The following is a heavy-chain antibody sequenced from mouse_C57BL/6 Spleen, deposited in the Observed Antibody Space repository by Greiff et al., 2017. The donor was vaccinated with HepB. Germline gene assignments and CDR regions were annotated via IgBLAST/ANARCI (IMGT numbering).Heavy chain of an antibody. CDR1: GYAFSSSW. D-gene: IGHD1-1*01. J-gene: IGHJ1*03. CDR2: IYPGDGDT. V-gene: IGHV1-82*01. CDR3: SYLDYGSSYNWYFDV. Sequence: QVQLKQSGPELVKPGASVKISCKASGYAFSSSWMNWVKQRPGKGLEWIGRIYPGDGDTNYNGKFKGKATLTADKSSSTAYMQLSSLTSEDSAVYFCSYLDYGSSYNWYFDVWGTGTTVTVSS.